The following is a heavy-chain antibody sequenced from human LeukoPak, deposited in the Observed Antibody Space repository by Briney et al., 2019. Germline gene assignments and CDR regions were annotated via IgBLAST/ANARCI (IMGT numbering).Heavy chain of an antibody. V-gene: IGHV4-31*03. CDR1: GGSISGGDFY. Sequence: SETLSLTCTVSGGSISGGDFYWTWIRQHPGKGLEWIGYIYYSGSTYYNPSLKSRITISIDTSESLFSLNLSSVTAADTAVYYCARRTSEAPGWFFDLWGRGTLVTVSS. CDR2: IYYSGST. J-gene: IGHJ2*01. CDR3: ARRTSEAPGWFFDL.